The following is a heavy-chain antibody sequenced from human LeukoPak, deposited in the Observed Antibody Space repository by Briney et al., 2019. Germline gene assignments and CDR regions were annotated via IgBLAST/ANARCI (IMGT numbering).Heavy chain of an antibody. CDR3: TTYFIAAALYYFDY. D-gene: IGHD6-13*01. Sequence: GGSLRLSCAASGFTFSNAWMSWVRQAPGKGLEWVGRIKSKTDGGTTDYAAPVKGRFTIPRDDSKNTLYLQMNSLKTEDTAVYYCTTYFIAAALYYFDYWGQGTLVTVSS. CDR2: IKSKTDGGTT. J-gene: IGHJ4*02. V-gene: IGHV3-15*01. CDR1: GFTFSNAW.